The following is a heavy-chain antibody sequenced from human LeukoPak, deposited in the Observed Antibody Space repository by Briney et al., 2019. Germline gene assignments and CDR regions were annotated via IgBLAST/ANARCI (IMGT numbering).Heavy chain of an antibody. CDR1: RFTFSSYG. CDR2: IQYDGSNE. CDR3: ATRLDY. Sequence: GGSLRLSCAASRFTFSSYGMHWVRQAPGKGLEWVAYIQYDGSNEQYADSVKGRFSISRDNAKNSLYLQMNNLRAEDTAVYYFATRLDYWGQGTLVTASS. D-gene: IGHD1-1*01. V-gene: IGHV3-30*02. J-gene: IGHJ4*02.